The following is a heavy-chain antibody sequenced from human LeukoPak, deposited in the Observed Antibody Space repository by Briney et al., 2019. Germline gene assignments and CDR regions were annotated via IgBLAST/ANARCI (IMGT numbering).Heavy chain of an antibody. V-gene: IGHV4-34*01. D-gene: IGHD3-3*01. CDR1: GGSFSGYY. Sequence: SETLSLTCAVYGGSFSGYYWSWIRQPPGKGLEWIGEINHSGSTNYNLSLKSRVAISVDTSKNQFSLKLSSVTAADTAVYYCARDSPAGNPYYDFWSGPNYTFDYWGQGTLVTVSS. J-gene: IGHJ4*02. CDR3: ARDSPAGNPYYDFWSGPNYTFDY. CDR2: INHSGST.